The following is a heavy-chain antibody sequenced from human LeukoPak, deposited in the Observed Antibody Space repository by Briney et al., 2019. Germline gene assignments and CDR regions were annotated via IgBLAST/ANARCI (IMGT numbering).Heavy chain of an antibody. Sequence: ASVKVSCKASGYTFTGYYLHWVRQAPGQGLEWMGWINPNSGGTNYAQNFQGRVTMTRDTSISTAYMELSRLRSDDTAVYYCPNGESWMAHEPFDIWGQGTMVTVSS. CDR3: PNGESWMAHEPFDI. CDR2: INPNSGGT. J-gene: IGHJ3*02. D-gene: IGHD5-24*01. V-gene: IGHV1-2*02. CDR1: GYTFTGYY.